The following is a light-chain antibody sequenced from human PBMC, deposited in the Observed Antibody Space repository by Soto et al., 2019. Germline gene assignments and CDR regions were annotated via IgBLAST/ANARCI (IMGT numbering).Light chain of an antibody. CDR3: SSYTASTPFYV. Sequence: QSALTQPASVSGSPGQSITISCTGARTDVDGHDYVSWYQQHRGQAPKLIIFDVHNRPSGVSSRFSGSKSGDTASLTISGLRAEDDGDYYCSSYTASTPFYVFGTGTKLTVL. J-gene: IGLJ1*01. CDR1: RTDVDGHDY. CDR2: DVH. V-gene: IGLV2-14*03.